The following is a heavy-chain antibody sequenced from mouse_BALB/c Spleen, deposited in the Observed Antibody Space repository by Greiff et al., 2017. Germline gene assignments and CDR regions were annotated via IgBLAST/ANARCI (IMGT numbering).Heavy chain of an antibody. D-gene: IGHD1-1*01. J-gene: IGHJ4*01. CDR1: GDSITSGY. CDR2: ISYSGST. Sequence: VQLQQSGPSLVKPSQTLSLTCSVTGDSITSGYWNWIRKFPGNKLEYMGYISYSGSTYYNPSLKSRISITRDTSKNQYYLQLNSVTTEDTATYYCARFYYYGSSYMDYWGQGTSVTVSS. V-gene: IGHV3-8*02. CDR3: ARFYYYGSSYMDY.